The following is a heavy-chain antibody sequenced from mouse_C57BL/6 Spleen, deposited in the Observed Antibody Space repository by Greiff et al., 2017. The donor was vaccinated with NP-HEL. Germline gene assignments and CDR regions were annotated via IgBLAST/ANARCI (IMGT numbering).Heavy chain of an antibody. CDR1: GYAFSSYW. Sequence: VKLQQSGAELVKPGASVKISCKASGYAFSSYWMNWVKQRPGKGLEWIGQIYPGDGDTNYNGKFKGKATLTADKSSSTAYMQLSSLTSEDSAVYFCARKDDYAWFAYWGQGTLVTVSA. J-gene: IGHJ3*01. D-gene: IGHD2-4*01. CDR3: ARKDDYAWFAY. V-gene: IGHV1-80*01. CDR2: IYPGDGDT.